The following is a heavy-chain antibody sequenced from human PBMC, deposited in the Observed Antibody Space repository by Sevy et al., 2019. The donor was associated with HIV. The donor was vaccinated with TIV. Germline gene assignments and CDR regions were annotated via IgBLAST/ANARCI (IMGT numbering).Heavy chain of an antibody. D-gene: IGHD4-4*01. J-gene: IGHJ4*02. CDR1: GYSFTSYW. V-gene: IGHV5-51*01. CDR3: ARVFDSNRFDY. Sequence: GESLKISCKGSGYSFTSYWIGWVRQMPGKGLEWRGIIYPGDSDTRHSPSFQGQVTISADKSISTAYLQWSSLKASDTAMYYCARVFDSNRFDYWGQGTLVTVSS. CDR2: IYPGDSDT.